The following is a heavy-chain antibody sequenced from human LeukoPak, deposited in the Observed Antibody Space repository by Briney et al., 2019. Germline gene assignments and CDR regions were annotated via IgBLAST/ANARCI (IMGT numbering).Heavy chain of an antibody. Sequence: GGSLRLSCAASGFTFTNAWMTWVRQAPGKGLEWVGRIKSKGDGETTDYAAPVKGRFTMSRDDSKATLYLQMNSLKAEDTAVCYCATDLGLTMIRGVIVHWGQGALVTVSS. CDR3: ATDLGLTMIRGVIVH. D-gene: IGHD3-10*01. CDR2: IKSKGDGETT. V-gene: IGHV3-15*01. J-gene: IGHJ4*02. CDR1: GFTFTNAW.